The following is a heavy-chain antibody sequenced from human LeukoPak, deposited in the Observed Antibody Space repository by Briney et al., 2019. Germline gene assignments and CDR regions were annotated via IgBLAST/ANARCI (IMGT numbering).Heavy chain of an antibody. Sequence: PSETLSLTCAVYGGSFSGYYWSWIRQPPGKGLEWIGEINHSGSTNYNPSLKSRATISVDTSKNQFSLKLSSVTAADTAVYYCARRTAARPFDYWGQGTLVTVSS. V-gene: IGHV4-34*01. J-gene: IGHJ4*02. CDR1: GGSFSGYY. CDR3: ARRTAARPFDY. CDR2: INHSGST. D-gene: IGHD6-6*01.